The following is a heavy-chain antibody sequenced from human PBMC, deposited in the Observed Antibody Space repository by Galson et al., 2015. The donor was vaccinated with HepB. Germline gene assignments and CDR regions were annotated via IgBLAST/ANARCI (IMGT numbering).Heavy chain of an antibody. J-gene: IGHJ3*02. CDR1: RFTFTNYG. Sequence: SLRLSCAASRFTFTNYGMHWVCQAPGKGLEWVAVIWSDGSDKYYADSVKGRFTISRDISKNTLYLQMNRLRAEDTAVYYCARGDDDYCSSTNSCHDAFDIWGQGTMVTVSS. D-gene: IGHD2-2*01. V-gene: IGHV3-33*08. CDR2: IWSDGSDK. CDR3: ARGDDDYCSSTNSCHDAFDI.